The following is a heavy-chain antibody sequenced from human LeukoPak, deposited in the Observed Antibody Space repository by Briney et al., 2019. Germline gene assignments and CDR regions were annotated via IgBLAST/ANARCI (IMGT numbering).Heavy chain of an antibody. CDR1: GFTFGDYA. V-gene: IGHV3-49*04. J-gene: IGHJ4*02. D-gene: IGHD6-19*01. CDR2: IGSKAYGGTI. CDR3: TRGLGSGWYHIDY. Sequence: GGSLRLSCTGSGFTFGDYAMSWVRQAPGKGLEWVGFIGSKAYGGTIEYAASVKGRFTISRDDSKSIAYLQMNSLKTEDTAVYYCTRGLGSGWYHIDYWGQGTLVTVSS.